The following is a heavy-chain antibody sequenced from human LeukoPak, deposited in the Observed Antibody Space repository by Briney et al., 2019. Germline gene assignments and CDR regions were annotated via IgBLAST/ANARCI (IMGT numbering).Heavy chain of an antibody. V-gene: IGHV4-34*01. CDR2: INYSGST. CDR1: GGSFSNYY. Sequence: SETLSLTCAVYGGSFSNYYWSWIRQSPGEGLEWIGEINYSGSTKYNPSLKSRVTISVDTSKKQFSLSLRSVTAADTAIYYCAGLTAAGASDWYFDVWGRGTLLSVSS. J-gene: IGHJ2*01. CDR3: AGLTAAGASDWYFDV. D-gene: IGHD6-13*01.